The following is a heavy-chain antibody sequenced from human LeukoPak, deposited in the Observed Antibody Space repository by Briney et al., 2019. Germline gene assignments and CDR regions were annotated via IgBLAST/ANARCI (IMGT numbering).Heavy chain of an antibody. D-gene: IGHD6-13*01. CDR1: GGSISSYY. Sequence: SETLSLTCSVFGGSISSYYWTWIRQPPGKGLEWIGYIYYSGSTNYNPSLKSRVTISVDTSTNQFSLRLSSVTAADTAVYYCARRGIAAAGYDYWGQGTLVTVSS. CDR2: IYYSGST. CDR3: ARRGIAAAGYDY. J-gene: IGHJ4*02. V-gene: IGHV4-59*01.